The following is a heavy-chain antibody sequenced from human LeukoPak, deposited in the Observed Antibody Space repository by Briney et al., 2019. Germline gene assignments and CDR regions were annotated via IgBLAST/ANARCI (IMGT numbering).Heavy chain of an antibody. V-gene: IGHV3-30*02. CDR1: GFTSSSYA. J-gene: IGHJ4*02. CDR3: AKDSGQYFDY. D-gene: IGHD3-10*01. CDR2: IRFDGSNK. Sequence: PGGSLRLSCAASGFTSSSYALHWVRQAPGKGLEWVAFIRFDGSNKYYADSVKGRFTISRDNSKNTLYLQMNSLRAEDTAVYYCAKDSGQYFDYWGQGTLVTVSS.